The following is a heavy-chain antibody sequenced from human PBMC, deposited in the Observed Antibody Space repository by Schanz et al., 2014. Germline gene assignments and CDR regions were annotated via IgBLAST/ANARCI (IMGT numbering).Heavy chain of an antibody. CDR1: GFTFSSYS. CDR3: ASLRVEYSGSFGAFDI. V-gene: IGHV3-48*02. CDR2: ISSSSSTI. J-gene: IGHJ3*02. Sequence: EVQLVDSGGGLVQPGGSLRLSCAASGFTFSSYSMNWVRQAPGKGLEWVSYISSSSSTIYYADSVKGRFTISRDNAKNSLYLQMNSLRDEDTAVYYCASLRVEYSGSFGAFDIWGQGTMVTVSS. D-gene: IGHD6-6*01.